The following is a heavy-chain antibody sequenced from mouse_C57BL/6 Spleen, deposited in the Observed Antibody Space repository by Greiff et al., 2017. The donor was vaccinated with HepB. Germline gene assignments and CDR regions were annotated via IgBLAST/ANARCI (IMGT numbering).Heavy chain of an antibody. J-gene: IGHJ4*01. Sequence: EVQLQQSGAELVKPGASVKLSCTASGFNIKDYYMHWVKQRTEQGLEWIGRIDPEDGETKYAPKFQGKATKTADTSSNTAYLQLSSLTSEDTAVYYCARGSNYVGAMDYWGQGTSVTVSS. D-gene: IGHD2-5*01. CDR2: IDPEDGET. CDR1: GFNIKDYY. V-gene: IGHV14-2*01. CDR3: ARGSNYVGAMDY.